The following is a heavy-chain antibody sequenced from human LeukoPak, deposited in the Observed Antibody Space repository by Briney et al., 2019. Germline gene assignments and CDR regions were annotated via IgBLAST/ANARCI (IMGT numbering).Heavy chain of an antibody. Sequence: PGGSLRLSCAASGFTFSSYSMNWVRQAPGKGLEWVSSISSSSSYIYYADSVKGRFTISRDNAKNSLYLQMNSLRAEDTAVYYCARATTVTTWLDVWGKGTTVTISS. CDR1: GFTFSSYS. J-gene: IGHJ6*04. D-gene: IGHD4-17*01. CDR3: ARATTVTTWLDV. V-gene: IGHV3-21*01. CDR2: ISSSSSYI.